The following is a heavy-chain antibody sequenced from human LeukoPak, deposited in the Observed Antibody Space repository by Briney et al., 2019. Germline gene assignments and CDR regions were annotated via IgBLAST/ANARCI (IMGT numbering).Heavy chain of an antibody. J-gene: IGHJ4*02. Sequence: GASVKVSCKASGGTFSSYAISWVRQAPGQGLEWMGGIIPIFGTANYAQRFQGRVTITADEPTSTAYMELSSLRSEDTAVYYCASGAAAVSHYWGQGTLVTVSS. CDR1: GGTFSSYA. CDR2: IIPIFGTA. V-gene: IGHV1-69*13. CDR3: ASGAAAVSHY. D-gene: IGHD6-13*01.